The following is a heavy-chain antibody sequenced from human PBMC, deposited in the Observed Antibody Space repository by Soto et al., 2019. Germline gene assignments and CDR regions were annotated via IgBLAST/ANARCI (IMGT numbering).Heavy chain of an antibody. J-gene: IGHJ5*02. CDR2: ISYDGSNK. V-gene: IGHV3-30-3*01. CDR1: GFTFSSYA. Sequence: QVQLVESGGGVVQPGRSLRLSCAASGFTFSSYAMHWVRQAPGKGLEWVAVISYDGSNKYYADSVKGRFTISRDNSKNSLYLQMNGLGAEDTAVYYCASPTEGDFWSGLPPSWFDPWGNGSLVTVSS. CDR3: ASPTEGDFWSGLPPSWFDP. D-gene: IGHD3-3*01.